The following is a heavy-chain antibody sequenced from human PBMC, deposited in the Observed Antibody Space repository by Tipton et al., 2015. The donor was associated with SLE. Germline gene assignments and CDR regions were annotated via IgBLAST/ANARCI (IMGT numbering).Heavy chain of an antibody. CDR2: ISYTGDT. V-gene: IGHV4-59*01. J-gene: IGHJ3*01. CDR3: ARHLGVIVAFEV. Sequence: TLSLTCAVSGGSIRSYYWSWIRQPPGKGLECIGYISYTGDTNYNPSLKSRVAISADTSNNQFSLELRSVTAADTAVYYCARHLGVIVAFEVWGQGTVLTVSS. CDR1: GGSIRSYY. D-gene: IGHD3-10*01.